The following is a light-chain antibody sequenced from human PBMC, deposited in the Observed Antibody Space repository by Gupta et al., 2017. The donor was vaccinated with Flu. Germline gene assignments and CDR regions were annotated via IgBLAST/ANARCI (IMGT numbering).Light chain of an antibody. J-gene: IGLJ3*02. Sequence: GQTVRITGGGNNIGGKTVHWYQQKPGQAPVVAVYDDSARASGVPERFSGSNSENTATLTISRVEAGDEADYYCEVWDGSSDQAVFGGGTKLTVL. V-gene: IGLV3-21*02. CDR3: EVWDGSSDQAV. CDR2: DDS. CDR1: NIGGKT.